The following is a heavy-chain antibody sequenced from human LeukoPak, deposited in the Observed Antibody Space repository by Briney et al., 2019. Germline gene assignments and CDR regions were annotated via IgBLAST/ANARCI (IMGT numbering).Heavy chain of an antibody. J-gene: IGHJ5*02. V-gene: IGHV4-39*01. CDR2: IYYSGST. Sequence: PSETLSLTFSVSGGSISSSSYYWGWIRQPPGKGLEWIGSIYYSGSTYYNPSLKSRVTISVDTSKNQFSLKLSSVTAADTAVYYFARYYDILTGYYDTCGPGTLVTVSS. D-gene: IGHD3-9*01. CDR1: GGSISSSSYY. CDR3: ARYYDILTGYYDT.